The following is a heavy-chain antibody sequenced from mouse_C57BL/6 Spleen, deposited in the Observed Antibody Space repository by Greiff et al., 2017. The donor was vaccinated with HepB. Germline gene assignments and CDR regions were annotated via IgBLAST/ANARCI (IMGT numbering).Heavy chain of an antibody. CDR1: GYTFTSYG. J-gene: IGHJ3*01. CDR2: IYPRSGNT. D-gene: IGHD1-1*01. CDR3: ARSNDCYGSSYPALFAY. V-gene: IGHV1-81*01. Sequence: QVQLQQSGAELARPGASVKLSCKASGYTFTSYGISWVKQRTGQGLEWIGEIYPRSGNTYYNEKFKGKATLTADKSSSTAYLELRSLTSAYAAVDFCARSNDCYGSSYPALFAYWGQGTLVTVSA.